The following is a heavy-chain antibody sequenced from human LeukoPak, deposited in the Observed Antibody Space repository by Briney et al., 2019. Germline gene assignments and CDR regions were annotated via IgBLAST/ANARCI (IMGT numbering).Heavy chain of an antibody. CDR2: IKQDGSEK. V-gene: IGHV3-7*01. Sequence: AGGSLRLSCAASGFTFSSYWMSWVRQAPGKGLEWVANIKQDGSEKYYVDSVKGRFTISRDNAKNSLYLQMNSLRAEDTAVYYCAREAAYYDILTGYKEYYFDYWGQGTLVTVSS. CDR1: GFTFSSYW. D-gene: IGHD3-9*01. J-gene: IGHJ4*02. CDR3: AREAAYYDILTGYKEYYFDY.